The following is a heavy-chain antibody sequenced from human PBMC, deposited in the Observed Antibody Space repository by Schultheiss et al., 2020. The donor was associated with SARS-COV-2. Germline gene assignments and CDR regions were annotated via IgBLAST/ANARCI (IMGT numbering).Heavy chain of an antibody. CDR2: IDWDGDKK. Sequence: GGSLRLSCAASGFTFSSYAMHWVRQAPGKGLEWVAGIDWDGDKKGYGDSVKGRFTISRDNARNTLYLQMTSLRVEDTAVYFCARVGSGSRLFYIDSWGQGTLVTVSS. J-gene: IGHJ4*02. CDR1: GFTFSSYA. CDR3: ARVGSGSRLFYIDS. V-gene: IGHV3-20*04. D-gene: IGHD3-3*01.